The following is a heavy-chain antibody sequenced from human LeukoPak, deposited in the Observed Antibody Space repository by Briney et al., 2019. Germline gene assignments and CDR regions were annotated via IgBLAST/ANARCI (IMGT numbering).Heavy chain of an antibody. CDR3: VRRVAGSSYRDY. D-gene: IGHD3-22*01. J-gene: IGHJ4*02. CDR2: ILYSGST. Sequence: SSQTLSLTCTVSGGSISSSRHYSGWIRQPPGKGLEWIGNILYSGSTNYNPSLKSRVTISVDTSKNQFSLKLSSVTAADTADYYCVRRVAGSSYRDYWGQGTLVSVSS. CDR1: GGSISSSRHY. V-gene: IGHV4-39*01.